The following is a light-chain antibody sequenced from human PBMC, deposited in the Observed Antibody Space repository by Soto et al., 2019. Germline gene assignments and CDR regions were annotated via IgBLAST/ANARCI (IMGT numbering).Light chain of an antibody. CDR1: QSLLHSDGKTY. Sequence: EIVLTQTPLSLSVTPGQSASISCKSSQSLLHSDGKTYLYWYLQRPGQPPQLLMYEVSNRFSGVPKRFSGSGSGTDFTLEISRVEAEDVGLYSCLQTKQLPLTFGHGTKVEVK. CDR2: EVS. V-gene: IGKV2D-29*01. J-gene: IGKJ1*01. CDR3: LQTKQLPLT.